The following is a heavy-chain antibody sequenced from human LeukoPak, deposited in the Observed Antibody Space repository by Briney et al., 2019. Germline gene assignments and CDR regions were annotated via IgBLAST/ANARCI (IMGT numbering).Heavy chain of an antibody. V-gene: IGHV3-23*01. J-gene: IGHJ4*02. CDR2: ISGSGGST. CDR1: GFTFSSYA. CDR3: AKDKQYQLPQQLDY. Sequence: TGGSLRLSCAASGFTFSSYAMSWVRQAPGKGLEWVSAISGSGGSTYYADSVKGRFTISGDNSKNTLYLQMNSLRAEDTAVYYCAKDKQYQLPQQLDYWAREPWSPSPQ. D-gene: IGHD2-2*01.